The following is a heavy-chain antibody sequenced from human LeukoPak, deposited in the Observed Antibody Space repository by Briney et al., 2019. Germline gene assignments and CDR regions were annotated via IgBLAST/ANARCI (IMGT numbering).Heavy chain of an antibody. CDR3: AREVGYYDYVN. Sequence: PSETLSLTCAVYGGSFSGYYWSWIRQPPGKGLEWIGEINHSGSTNYNPSLKSRVTISVDTSKNQFSLKLSSVTAADTAVYYCAREVGYYDYVNWGQGTPVTVSS. CDR1: GGSFSGYY. D-gene: IGHD3-16*01. CDR2: INHSGST. J-gene: IGHJ4*02. V-gene: IGHV4-34*01.